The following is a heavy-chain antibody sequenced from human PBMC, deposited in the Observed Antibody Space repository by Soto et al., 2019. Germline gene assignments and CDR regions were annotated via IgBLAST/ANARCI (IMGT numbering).Heavy chain of an antibody. CDR2: INSDGSST. J-gene: IGHJ4*02. V-gene: IGHV3-74*02. CDR1: GFTFSSYW. D-gene: IGHD4-17*01. CDR3: ARPKPLTYGDYGFDS. Sequence: EVQLVESGGGLVQPGGSLRLSCAASGFTFSSYWMHWVRQAPGKGLVWVSRINSDGSSTSYADSVKGRFTIPRDNAKNTLYLQMSSLRAEDTAVYYCARPKPLTYGDYGFDSWGQGILVTVSS.